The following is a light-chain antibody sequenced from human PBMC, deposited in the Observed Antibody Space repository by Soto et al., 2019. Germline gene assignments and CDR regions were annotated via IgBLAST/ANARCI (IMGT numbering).Light chain of an antibody. CDR3: QHYQPWLLA. CDR2: DAY. J-gene: IGKJ4*01. Sequence: EIVMTQSPATLSVSPGGRVTRSCRAGRGVGSRVAGYRQQPGQAPRLLIYDAYLRATGVPARFSGSGSGTEFTLPISSMQSQDFAVYYCQHYQPWLLAFGGGTTVDIK. CDR1: RGVGSR. V-gene: IGKV3-15*01.